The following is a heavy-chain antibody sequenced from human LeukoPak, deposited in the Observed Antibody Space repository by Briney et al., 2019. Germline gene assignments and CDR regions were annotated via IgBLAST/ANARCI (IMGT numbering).Heavy chain of an antibody. D-gene: IGHD1-26*01. CDR2: IYSGGST. CDR3: ASLYSGSYFDY. CDR1: GFTVSSNY. V-gene: IGHV3-53*01. J-gene: IGHJ4*02. Sequence: PGGSLRLSCAASGFTVSSNYMSWVRQAPGKGLEWVSVIYSGGSTYYADSVKGRFTISRDNSKNPLYLQMNSLRAEDTAVYYCASLYSGSYFDYWGQGTLVTVSS.